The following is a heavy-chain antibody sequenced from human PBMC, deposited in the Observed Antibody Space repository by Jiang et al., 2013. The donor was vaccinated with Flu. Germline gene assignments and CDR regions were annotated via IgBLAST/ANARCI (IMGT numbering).Heavy chain of an antibody. J-gene: IGHJ6*04. CDR3: ARPPGVFLEWLFSRGMDV. Sequence: AASGFTFSSYAMHWVRQAPGKGLEWVAVISYDGSNKYYADSVKGRFTISRDNSKNTLYLQMNSLRAEDTAVYYCARPPGVFLEWLFSRGMDVWGKGTTVTVSS. V-gene: IGHV3-30*01. D-gene: IGHD3-3*01. CDR2: ISYDGSNK. CDR1: GFTFSSYA.